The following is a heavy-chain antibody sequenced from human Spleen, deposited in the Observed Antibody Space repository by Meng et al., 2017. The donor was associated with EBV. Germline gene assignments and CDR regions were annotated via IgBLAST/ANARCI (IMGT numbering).Heavy chain of an antibody. V-gene: IGHV4-34*01. CDR2: INHSGST. CDR1: GGSFSGFY. CDR3: ARGVQVAWRFDP. D-gene: IGHD2-15*01. J-gene: IGHJ5*02. Sequence: QGQGTQGGAGLLKPSETLSLTCTVSGGSFSGFYWGWIRQPPGKGLEWIGEINHSGSTNYNPSLKSRVTISIDTSKNQFSLGLNSVTAADTAVYYCARGVQVAWRFDPWGQGTLVTVSS.